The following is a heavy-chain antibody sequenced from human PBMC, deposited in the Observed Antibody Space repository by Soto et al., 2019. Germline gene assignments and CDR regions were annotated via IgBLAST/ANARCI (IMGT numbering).Heavy chain of an antibody. V-gene: IGHV3-9*01. D-gene: IGHD3-10*01. CDR1: GFTFDGYA. CDR2: ISWNSGSI. Sequence: EVQLVESGGGLVQPGRSLRLSCAASGFTFDGYAMHWVRQAPGKGLEWVSGISWNSGSIGYADSVKGRFTISRDNAKNSLYLQMNSLRAEDTALYYCAKDKYYGSGSYYYYYYMDVWGKGTTVTVSS. CDR3: AKDKYYGSGSYYYYYYMDV. J-gene: IGHJ6*03.